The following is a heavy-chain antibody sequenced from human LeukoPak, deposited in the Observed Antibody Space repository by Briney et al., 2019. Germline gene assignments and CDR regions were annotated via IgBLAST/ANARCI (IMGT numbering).Heavy chain of an antibody. CDR3: ARDGTTVTTDFDY. CDR2: INPSGGST. V-gene: IGHV1-46*01. Sequence: GASVKVSCKASGYTFTSYYMHWVRQAPGQGLEWMGIINPSGGSTNYAQKLQGRVTMTTDTSTSTAYMELRSLRSDDTAVYYCARDGTTVTTDFDYWGQGTLVTVSS. J-gene: IGHJ4*02. CDR1: GYTFTSYY. D-gene: IGHD4-17*01.